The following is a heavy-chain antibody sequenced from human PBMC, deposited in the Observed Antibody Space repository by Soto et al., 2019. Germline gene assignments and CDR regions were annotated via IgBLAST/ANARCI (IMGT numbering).Heavy chain of an antibody. CDR1: GGSISSGNW. CDR2: IYHSGIT. J-gene: IGHJ6*03. V-gene: IGHV4-4*02. CDR3: ARGNRDYYYYMDV. D-gene: IGHD3-10*01. Sequence: ASETLSLTCAVSGGSISSGNWWSWVRQSPGKELEWIGEIYHSGITNYNPSLKSRVTISVDNSENQLSLSLNSVTAADTAVYYCARGNRDYYYYMDVWGKGTTVTVSS.